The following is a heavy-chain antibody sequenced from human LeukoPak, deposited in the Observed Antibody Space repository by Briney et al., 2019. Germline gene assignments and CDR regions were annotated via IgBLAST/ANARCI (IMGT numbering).Heavy chain of an antibody. D-gene: IGHD5-18*01. CDR1: GGTFSSYA. V-gene: IGHV1-69*04. CDR2: IIPILGIA. J-gene: IGHJ4*02. CDR3: ASPGGYSYGLDY. Sequence: SVKVSCKASGGTFSSYATSWVRQAPGQGLEWMGRIIPILGIANYAQKFQGRVTITADKSTSTAYMELSSLRSEDTAVYYCASPGGYSYGLDYWGQGTLVTVSS.